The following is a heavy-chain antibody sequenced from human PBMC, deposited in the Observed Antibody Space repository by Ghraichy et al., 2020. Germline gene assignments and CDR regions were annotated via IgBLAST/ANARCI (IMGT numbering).Heavy chain of an antibody. J-gene: IGHJ4*02. Sequence: GESLRLSCAASTFTFSTYAMSWVRQAPGKGLEWVSAIGPSGSADDTYYANSVTGRFIVSRDNSKNTLYLQMNNLRAEDTAIYYCAKRGLGFGHGYFDYWGQGALVVVSS. V-gene: IGHV3-23*01. D-gene: IGHD3-10*01. CDR3: AKRGLGFGHGYFDY. CDR2: IGPSGSADDT. CDR1: TFTFSTYA.